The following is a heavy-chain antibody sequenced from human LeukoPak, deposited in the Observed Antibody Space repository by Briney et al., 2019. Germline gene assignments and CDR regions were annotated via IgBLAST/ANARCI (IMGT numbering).Heavy chain of an antibody. Sequence: PSETLSLTCAVSGYSITSGYYWGWIRQPPGKGLGWIGSIYHSGSTYYNPSLKSRVTISVDTSKNQFSLKLSSVTAADTAVYYCAREIRMDVWGKGTTVTVSS. V-gene: IGHV4-38-2*02. J-gene: IGHJ6*04. CDR3: AREIRMDV. CDR2: IYHSGST. CDR1: GYSITSGYY.